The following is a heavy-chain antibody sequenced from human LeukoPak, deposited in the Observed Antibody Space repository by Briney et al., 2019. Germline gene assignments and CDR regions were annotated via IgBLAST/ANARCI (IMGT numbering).Heavy chain of an antibody. D-gene: IGHD2-15*01. V-gene: IGHV3-48*03. CDR1: GFTFSSYE. J-gene: IGHJ4*02. Sequence: PGGSLRLSCAASGFTFSSYEMNWVRQAPGKGLEWVSYISSSGSTIYYADSVKGRFTISRDNSKNTLYLQVNSLRTEDTAVYYCARGHENRYCSGGSCYFPTGDYWGQGTLVTVSS. CDR2: ISSSGSTI. CDR3: ARGHENRYCSGGSCYFPTGDY.